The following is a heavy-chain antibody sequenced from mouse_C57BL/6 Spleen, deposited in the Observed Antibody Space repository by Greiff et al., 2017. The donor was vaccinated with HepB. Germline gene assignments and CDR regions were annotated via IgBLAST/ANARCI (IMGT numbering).Heavy chain of an antibody. D-gene: IGHD1-1*01. CDR1: GFTFSDYG. V-gene: IGHV5-17*01. CDR2: ISSGSSTI. J-gene: IGHJ2*01. Sequence: EVKLVESGGGLVKPGGSLKLSCAASGFTFSDYGMHWVRQAPEKGLEWVAYISSGSSTIYYEDTVKGRFTISRDNAKNTLFMQMTNLRSDDTAMYYCATYGSSYYFDNWGQCTTLTVSS. CDR3: ATYGSSYYFDN.